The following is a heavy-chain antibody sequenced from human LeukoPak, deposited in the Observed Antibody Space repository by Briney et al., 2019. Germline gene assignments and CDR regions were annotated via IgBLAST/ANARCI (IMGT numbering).Heavy chain of an antibody. CDR2: IIPIFGTA. CDR3: ARDQLELLSNYYYYYGMDV. CDR1: GYTFTSYG. D-gene: IGHD2-2*01. J-gene: IGHJ6*02. V-gene: IGHV1-69*13. Sequence: SVKVSCKASGYTFTSYGISWVRQAPGQGLEWMGGIIPIFGTANYAQKFQGRVTITADEPTSTAYMELSSLRSEDTAVYYCARDQLELLSNYYYYYGMDVWGQGTTVTVSS.